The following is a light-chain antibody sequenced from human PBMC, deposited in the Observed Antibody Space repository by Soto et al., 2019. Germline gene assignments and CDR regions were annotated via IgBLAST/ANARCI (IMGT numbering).Light chain of an antibody. J-gene: IGLJ3*02. Sequence: SVLTQPPSASGTPGHAVIISCSGTSSNIGSSPVNWYRHLPGTAPRLLIYSSSGRPSGVPDRFSGSKSGTSASLAISGLQSEDEADYSCAAWDVSLNAWVFGGGTKLTVL. CDR1: SSNIGSSP. V-gene: IGLV1-44*01. CDR3: AAWDVSLNAWV. CDR2: SSS.